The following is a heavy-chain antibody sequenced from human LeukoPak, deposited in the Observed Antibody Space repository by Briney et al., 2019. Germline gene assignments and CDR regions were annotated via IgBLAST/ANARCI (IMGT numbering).Heavy chain of an antibody. CDR3: TRGGWSYYY. D-gene: IGHD6-19*01. J-gene: IGHJ4*02. V-gene: IGHV4-59*01. CDR2: IYYNGDT. CDR1: SGSISSYY. Sequence: SETLSLTCTVSSGSISSYYWSWVRQPPGKGLGWIGYIYYNGDTNYNASLKSRVTISVETSKNQFSLELSSVTAADTAVYYCTRGGWSYYYWGQGTLVTVSS.